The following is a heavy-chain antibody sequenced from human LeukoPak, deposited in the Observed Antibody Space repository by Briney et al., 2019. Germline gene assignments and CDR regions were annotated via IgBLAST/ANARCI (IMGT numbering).Heavy chain of an antibody. CDR2: IKSNTDGGTT. D-gene: IGHD3-9*01. CDR1: GFTFSNAW. V-gene: IGHV3-15*01. Sequence: GGSLRLSCAASGFTFSNAWMSWVRQAPGKGLEWVGRIKSNTDGGTTDYAAPVKGRFTISRDDSKNTLYLQMNSLKTEDTAVYYCTTQYYDILTSTDYWGQGTLVTVSS. CDR3: TTQYYDILTSTDY. J-gene: IGHJ4*02.